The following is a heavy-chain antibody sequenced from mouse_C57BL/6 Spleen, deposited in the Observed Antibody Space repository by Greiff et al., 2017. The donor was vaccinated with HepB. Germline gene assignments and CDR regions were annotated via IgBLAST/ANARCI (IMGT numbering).Heavy chain of an antibody. CDR2: IWSGGST. V-gene: IGHV2-2*01. CDR1: GFSLTSYG. CDR3: ARKGDYGSSYDDFDV. J-gene: IGHJ1*03. D-gene: IGHD1-1*01. Sequence: QVQLQQSGPGLVQPSQSLSITCTVSGFSLTSYGVHWVRQSPGKGLEWLGAIWSGGSTDYNAAFISRLIISKDNSKSQVFFKMNSLQADDTAIYYCARKGDYGSSYDDFDVWGTGTTVTVSS.